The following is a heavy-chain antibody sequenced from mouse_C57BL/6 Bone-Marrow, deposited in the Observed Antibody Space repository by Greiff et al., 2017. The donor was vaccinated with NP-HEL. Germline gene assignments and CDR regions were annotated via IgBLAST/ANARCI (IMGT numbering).Heavy chain of an antibody. D-gene: IGHD2-3*01. CDR2: INPNYGTT. V-gene: IGHV1-39*01. CDR1: GYSFTDYN. CDR3: ARSNDGYSPSYFDY. J-gene: IGHJ2*01. Sequence: EVQLQQSGPELVKPGASVKISCKASGYSFTDYNMNWVKQSNGKSLEWIGGINPNYGTTSYNQKFKGKATLTVDKSSSTAYMQLNSLTSEDSAVSYCARSNDGYSPSYFDYWGQGTTLTVSS.